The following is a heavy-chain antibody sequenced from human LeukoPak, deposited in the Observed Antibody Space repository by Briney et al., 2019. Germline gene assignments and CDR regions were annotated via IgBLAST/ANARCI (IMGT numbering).Heavy chain of an antibody. CDR3: ARDISYRNHQYFDH. Sequence: GGSLRLSCAASGFTVSSNYMSWVRQAPGKGLEWVSVIYSGGNTYYADSVKGRFTISRDISKNTLYLQMNSLRAEDTAVYYCARDISYRNHQYFDHWGQGTLVHGSS. V-gene: IGHV3-53*01. CDR1: GFTVSSNY. D-gene: IGHD1-14*01. J-gene: IGHJ4*02. CDR2: IYSGGNT.